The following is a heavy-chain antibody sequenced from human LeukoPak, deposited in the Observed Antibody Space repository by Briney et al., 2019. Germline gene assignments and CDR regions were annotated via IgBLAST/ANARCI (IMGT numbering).Heavy chain of an antibody. D-gene: IGHD1-26*01. CDR2: INHSGST. CDR3: ARVARYSGSYVYDY. Sequence: PSETLSLTCAVYGGSFSGYYWSWIRQPPGKGLEWIGEINHSGSTNYNPSLKSRVTISVDTSKNQFSLKLSSVTAADTAVYYCARVARYSGSYVYDYWGQGTLVTVSS. V-gene: IGHV4-34*01. J-gene: IGHJ4*02. CDR1: GGSFSGYY.